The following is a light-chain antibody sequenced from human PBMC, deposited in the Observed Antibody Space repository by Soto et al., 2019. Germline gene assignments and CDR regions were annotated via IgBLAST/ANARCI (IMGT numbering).Light chain of an antibody. CDR2: DVS. Sequence: QSVRTQPRSVSGSPGQSVTISCTGTTSDVGDYNDVSWYQQHPGKAPKLMIYDVSKRPSGVPDRFSGSKSGNPASLTISGLQAEDEADYYCCSYAGTYTLVFGTGTKVTVL. CDR1: TSDVGDYND. CDR3: CSYAGTYTLV. J-gene: IGLJ1*01. V-gene: IGLV2-11*01.